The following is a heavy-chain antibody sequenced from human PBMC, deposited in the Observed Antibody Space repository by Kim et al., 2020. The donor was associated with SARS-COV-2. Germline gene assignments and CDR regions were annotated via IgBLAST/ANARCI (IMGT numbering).Heavy chain of an antibody. CDR3: AGVKELGVSWFDP. V-gene: IGHV1-69*01. Sequence: KYAQKFQGRVTITADGSATTVYMELSGLKSDDTAVYYCAGVKELGVSWFDPWGQGTLVIVSS. J-gene: IGHJ5*02. D-gene: IGHD3-10*01.